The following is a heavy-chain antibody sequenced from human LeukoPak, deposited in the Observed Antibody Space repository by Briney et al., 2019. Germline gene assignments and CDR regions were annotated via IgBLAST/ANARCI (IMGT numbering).Heavy chain of an antibody. D-gene: IGHD1-26*01. CDR1: GFTFSSYN. CDR2: ISGSGGST. V-gene: IGHV3-23*01. J-gene: IGHJ4*02. CDR3: AKELDSGSYYEVVLGNDY. Sequence: PGGSLRLSCAASGFTFSSYNMNWVRQAPGKGLEWVSAISGSGGSTYYADSVKGRFTISRDNSKNTLYLQMNSLRAEDTAVYYCAKELDSGSYYEVVLGNDYWGQGTLVTVSS.